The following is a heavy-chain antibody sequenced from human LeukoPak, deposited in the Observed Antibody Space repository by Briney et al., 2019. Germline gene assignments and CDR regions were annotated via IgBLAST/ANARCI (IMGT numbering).Heavy chain of an antibody. J-gene: IGHJ4*02. CDR3: ARVHLLSPGRGALDY. D-gene: IGHD3-10*01. Sequence: RTGGSLRLSCAASGFTFDDYGMSWVRQAPGKGLEWVSGINWNGGSTGYADSVKGRFTISRDNAKNSLYLQMNSLRAEDTALYYCARVHLLSPGRGALDYWGQGTLVTVSS. CDR1: GFTFDDYG. CDR2: INWNGGST. V-gene: IGHV3-20*04.